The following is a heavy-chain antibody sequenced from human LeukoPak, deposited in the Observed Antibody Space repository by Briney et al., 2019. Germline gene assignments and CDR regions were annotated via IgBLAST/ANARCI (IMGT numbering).Heavy chain of an antibody. CDR1: GFTFSSYG. CDR2: ISYDGSNK. D-gene: IGHD3-22*01. V-gene: IGHV3-30*03. J-gene: IGHJ4*02. Sequence: PGRSLRLSCAASGFTFSSYGMHWVRQAPGKGLEWVAVISYDGSNKYYADSVKGRFTISRDNAENSLYLQMSSLRAEDTAVYYCARDRTYYYENSGYGYWGQGALVTVSS. CDR3: ARDRTYYYENSGYGY.